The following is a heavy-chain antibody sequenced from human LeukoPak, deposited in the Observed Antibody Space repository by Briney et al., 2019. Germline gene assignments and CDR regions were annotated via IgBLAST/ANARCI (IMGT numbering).Heavy chain of an antibody. Sequence: PGGSLRLSCAASGFTFSSYAMHWVRQAPGKGLEWVAVISYDGSNKYYADSVKGRFTISRDNSKNTLYLQMNSLRAEDTAVYYCARDLSYSGYGYCSGGSCYGGGFDYRGQGTLVTVSS. CDR1: GFTFSSYA. D-gene: IGHD2-15*01. J-gene: IGHJ4*02. CDR3: ARDLSYSGYGYCSGGSCYGGGFDY. CDR2: ISYDGSNK. V-gene: IGHV3-30*04.